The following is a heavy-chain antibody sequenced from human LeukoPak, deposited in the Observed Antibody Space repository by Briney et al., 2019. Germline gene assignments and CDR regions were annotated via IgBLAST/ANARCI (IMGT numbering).Heavy chain of an antibody. J-gene: IGHJ2*01. D-gene: IGHD1-26*01. CDR3: ARDYSDWYFDL. V-gene: IGHV3-23*01. CDR2: ISGSGGST. CDR1: GFTFSSYA. Sequence: PGGSLRLSCAASGFTFSSYAMSWVRQAPGKGLEWVSAISGSGGSTYYADSVKGRFTISRDNSKNTLCLQMNNLRAEDTAVYYCARDYSDWYFDLWGRGTLVTVSS.